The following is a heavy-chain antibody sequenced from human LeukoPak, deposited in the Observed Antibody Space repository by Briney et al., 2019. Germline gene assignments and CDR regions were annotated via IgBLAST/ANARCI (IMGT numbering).Heavy chain of an antibody. CDR3: ARATDDGMDV. CDR2: IYYSGST. J-gene: IGHJ6*02. Sequence: TASETLSLTCTVSGGSISSGDYYWSWTRQPPGKGLEWIGYIYYSGSTYYNPSLKSRVTISVDTSKNQFSLKLSSVTAADTAVYYCARATDDGMDVWGQGTTVTVSS. CDR1: GGSISSGDYY. D-gene: IGHD5-12*01. V-gene: IGHV4-30-4*01.